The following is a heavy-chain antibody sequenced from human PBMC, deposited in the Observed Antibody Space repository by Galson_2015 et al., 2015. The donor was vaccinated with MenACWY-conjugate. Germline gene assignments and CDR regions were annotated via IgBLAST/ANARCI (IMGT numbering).Heavy chain of an antibody. CDR3: ARWEASLNAFDI. J-gene: IGHJ3*02. CDR1: GGSITSYY. CDR2: VHHTGST. Sequence: SETLSLTCTVSGGSITSYYWNWIRQPPGKGLEWIGYVHHTGSTSYKPSLRSRVTMSVDTSNSHFSLKLSSVTAADTAVYYCARWEASLNAFDIWGRGIMVTVSS. D-gene: IGHD1-26*01. V-gene: IGHV4-59*01.